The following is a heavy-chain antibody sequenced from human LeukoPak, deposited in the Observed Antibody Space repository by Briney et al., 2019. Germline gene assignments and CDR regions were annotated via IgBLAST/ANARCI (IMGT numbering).Heavy chain of an antibody. J-gene: IGHJ6*02. CDR3: ARETFPNYYCYGMDV. CDR2: INPSGGST. D-gene: IGHD2-21*01. Sequence: ASVKVSCKASGYTFTSYYMHWVRQAPGQGLEWMGIINPSGGSTSYAQKFQGRVTMTRDTSTSTVYMELSSLRSEDTAVYYCARETFPNYYCYGMDVWGQGTTVTVSS. V-gene: IGHV1-46*01. CDR1: GYTFTSYY.